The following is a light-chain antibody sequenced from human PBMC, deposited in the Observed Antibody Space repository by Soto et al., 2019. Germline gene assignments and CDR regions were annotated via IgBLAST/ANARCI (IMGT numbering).Light chain of an antibody. J-gene: IGKJ1*01. CDR1: QSISNH. Sequence: DIQMTQSPSSLSASVEDRVIITCRASQSISNHLNWYQQKPGKAPKLLIFAASSLQSGVPSRFSGSGSGPDFTLTISSLQPEDFATYYWQQSYRSPTTFGQGTKVDLK. CDR2: AAS. CDR3: QQSYRSPTT. V-gene: IGKV1-39*01.